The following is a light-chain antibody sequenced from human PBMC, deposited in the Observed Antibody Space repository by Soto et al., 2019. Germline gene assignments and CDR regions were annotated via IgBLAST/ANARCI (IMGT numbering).Light chain of an antibody. CDR2: GTS. CDR1: QSVNRY. V-gene: IGKV3-20*01. J-gene: IGKJ5*01. Sequence: EIVLTQSPATLSLSPGERATLSCRASQSVNRYLGWYQQTPGQAPRLLIYGTSSRATGIPDRFSGSGSGTDFTLTISRLEPEDFAVYYCQQSDTFGQGTRLEIK. CDR3: QQSDT.